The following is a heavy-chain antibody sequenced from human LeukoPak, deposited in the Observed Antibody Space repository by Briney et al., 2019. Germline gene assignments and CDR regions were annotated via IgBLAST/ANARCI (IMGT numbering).Heavy chain of an antibody. CDR3: ARWSSGWEFDY. Sequence: GGSLRLSCAASGFTFSRYWMSWVRQAPGKGLEWVAHIKEDGTEKYYVDSVKGRFTISRDNAKNSVYLQMNSLRAEDTAVYYCARWSSGWEFDYWGQGTLVSVSS. CDR1: GFTFSRYW. V-gene: IGHV3-7*05. D-gene: IGHD6-19*01. J-gene: IGHJ4*02. CDR2: IKEDGTEK.